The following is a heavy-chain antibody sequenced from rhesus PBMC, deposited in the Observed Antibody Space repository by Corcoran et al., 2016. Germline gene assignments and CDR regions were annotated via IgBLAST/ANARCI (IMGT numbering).Heavy chain of an antibody. J-gene: IGHJ5-1*01. CDR1: GFSISTIGTG. Sequence: QVTLKESGPALVKPTQTLTLTCTFSGFSISTIGTGVGWIRQPPGKALEWLASIYWNDSKYKSTGLKSRPTISKDTAKSRGVLTMTNMDPVDTATYYCVRVRHFGLAPAQYNGFDVWGPGVLVTVSS. V-gene: IGHV2-95*01. D-gene: IGHD3-3*01. CDR2: IYWNDSK. CDR3: VRVRHFGLAPAQYNGFDV.